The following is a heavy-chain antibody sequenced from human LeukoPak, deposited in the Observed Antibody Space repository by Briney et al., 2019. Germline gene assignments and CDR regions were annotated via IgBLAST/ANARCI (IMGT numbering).Heavy chain of an antibody. D-gene: IGHD4-17*01. CDR1: GGSISSYY. CDR2: IYYTGST. CDR3: ARAHGDPYFDY. J-gene: IGHJ4*02. Sequence: KPSETLSLTCTVAGGSISSYYWSWIRQPPGKGLEWIGYIYYTGSTNYNPSLKSRVTISVDTSKNQFSLKLSSVTAADTAVYYCARAHGDPYFDYWGQGTLVTVSS. V-gene: IGHV4-59*12.